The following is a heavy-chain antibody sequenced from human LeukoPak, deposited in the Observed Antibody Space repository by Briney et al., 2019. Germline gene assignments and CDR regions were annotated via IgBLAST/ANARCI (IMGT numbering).Heavy chain of an antibody. CDR3: ATAYCSGGSCGAWFDP. CDR1: GYTFTSYD. V-gene: IGHV1-8*01. CDR2: MNPNSGNT. J-gene: IGHJ5*02. Sequence: SVKVSCKASGYTFTSYDINWVRQATGQGLKWMGWMNPNSGNTGYAQKFQGRVTMTRNTSISTAYMELSSLRSEDTAVYYCATAYCSGGSCGAWFDPWGQGTLVTVSS. D-gene: IGHD2-15*01.